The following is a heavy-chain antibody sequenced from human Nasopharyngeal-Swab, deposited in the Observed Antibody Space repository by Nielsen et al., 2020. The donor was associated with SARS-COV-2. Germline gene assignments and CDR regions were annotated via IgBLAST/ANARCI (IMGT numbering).Heavy chain of an antibody. J-gene: IGHJ4*02. CDR2: INFDGNDA. D-gene: IGHD3-10*01. Sequence: GSSLNISCTASGFMFSSFYMEWVRQAPGKGLVWVSRINFDGNDAQYADSVKGRFTISRDNARNTLYLQLNSLRGEDTALYFCARDVGGATDFRGQGTLVTVSS. V-gene: IGHV3-74*01. CDR1: GFMFSSFY. CDR3: ARDVGGATDF.